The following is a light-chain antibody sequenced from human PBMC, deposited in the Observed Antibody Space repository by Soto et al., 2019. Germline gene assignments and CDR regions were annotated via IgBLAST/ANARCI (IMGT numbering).Light chain of an antibody. J-gene: IGKJ1*01. CDR1: QSVSNK. CDR2: ATS. V-gene: IGKV3-15*01. Sequence: EIAMTQSPATLSVSAGERATLSCRASQSVSNKLDWYQQRPGKAPRPLIYATSSRHSGIPSRFSGSGSGTEFTLTISSLQSEDFATYYCQQCNTSPRTFGQGTKVDIK. CDR3: QQCNTSPRT.